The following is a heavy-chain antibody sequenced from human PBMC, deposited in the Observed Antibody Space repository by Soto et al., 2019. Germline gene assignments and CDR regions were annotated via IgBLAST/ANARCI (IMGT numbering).Heavy chain of an antibody. CDR2: ISYDGSNK. CDR1: GFTFSSYG. D-gene: IGHD3-3*01. J-gene: IGHJ5*02. V-gene: IGHV3-30*18. CDR3: AKGWYGLRFLEQGNWFDP. Sequence: GGSLRLSCAASGFTFSSYGMHWVRQAPGKGLEWVAVISYDGSNKYYADSVKGRFTISRDNSKNTLYLQMNSLRAEDTAVYYCAKGWYGLRFLEQGNWFDPWGQGTLVTVSS.